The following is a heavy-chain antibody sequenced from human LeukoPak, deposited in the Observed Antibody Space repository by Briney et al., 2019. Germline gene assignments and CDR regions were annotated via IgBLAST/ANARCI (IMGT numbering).Heavy chain of an antibody. Sequence: GGSLRLSCAASGFTFSSYAMSWVRQALGKGLVWVSAISGSGGSTYYADSVKGRFTISRDNSKNTLYLQMNSLRAEDTAVYYCAKDVGVSYYGSGSLWWDYWGQGTLVTVSS. D-gene: IGHD3-10*01. J-gene: IGHJ4*02. V-gene: IGHV3-23*01. CDR1: GFTFSSYA. CDR2: ISGSGGST. CDR3: AKDVGVSYYGSGSLWWDY.